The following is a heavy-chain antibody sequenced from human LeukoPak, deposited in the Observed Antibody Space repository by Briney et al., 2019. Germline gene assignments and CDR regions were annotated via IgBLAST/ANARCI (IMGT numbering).Heavy chain of an antibody. Sequence: GGSLRLSCAASGFTFSSYSINWVRQAPGKGLEWVSSISSSSSYMYYADSVKGRFTISRDNAKNSLYLQMNSLRVEDTAVYYCVRSAFHAGSGNYYDYWGQGTLVTVSS. CDR3: VRSAFHAGSGNYYDY. CDR1: GFTFSSYS. D-gene: IGHD3-22*01. CDR2: ISSSSSYM. J-gene: IGHJ4*02. V-gene: IGHV3-21*01.